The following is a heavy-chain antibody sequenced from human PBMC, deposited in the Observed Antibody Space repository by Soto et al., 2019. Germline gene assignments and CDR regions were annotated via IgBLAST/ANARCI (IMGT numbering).Heavy chain of an antibody. Sequence: ASVKVSCKASGYTFTSYDINWVRQASGQGLEWMGWMNPNSGNTGDAQKFQGRVTMTRNTSISTAYMELSSLRSEDTAVYYCARGVSSLESLYKNDYWGQGTLVTVSS. CDR3: ARGVSSLESLYKNDY. CDR1: GYTFTSYD. J-gene: IGHJ4*02. D-gene: IGHD3-3*01. CDR2: MNPNSGNT. V-gene: IGHV1-8*01.